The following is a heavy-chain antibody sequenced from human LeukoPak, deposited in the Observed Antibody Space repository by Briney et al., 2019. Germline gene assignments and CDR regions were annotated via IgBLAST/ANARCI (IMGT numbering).Heavy chain of an antibody. CDR1: GFTFSGYW. Sequence: PGGSLRLSCAASGFTFSGYWMSWVRQAPGKGLEWVANIKQDGSEKYYVDSVKGRFTISRDNAKNSLYLQMNSLRAEDTAVYYCASENFWSGYRGYYYYYMDVWGKGTTVTVSS. CDR2: IKQDGSEK. CDR3: ASENFWSGYRGYYYYYMDV. V-gene: IGHV3-7*01. J-gene: IGHJ6*03. D-gene: IGHD3-3*01.